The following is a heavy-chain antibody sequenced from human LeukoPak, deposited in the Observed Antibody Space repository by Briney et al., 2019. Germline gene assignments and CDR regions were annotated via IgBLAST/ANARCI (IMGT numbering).Heavy chain of an antibody. V-gene: IGHV3-23*01. CDR3: AKDYLKGNGIYDAFDA. CDR2: IYTTHFT. J-gene: IGHJ3*01. D-gene: IGHD1-26*01. CDR1: GSTFNTYA. Sequence: GGSLRLSCAASGSTFNTYAMSWVRQAPGKGLEWVSTIYTTHFTYHADSVKGRFTVSRDDSKNTLYLQMNSLRAEDTALYYCAKDYLKGNGIYDAFDAWGQGTMVTVSS.